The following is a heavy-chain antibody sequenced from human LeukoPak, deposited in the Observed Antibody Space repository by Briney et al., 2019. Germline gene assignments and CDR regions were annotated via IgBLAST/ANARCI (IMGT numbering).Heavy chain of an antibody. CDR1: GFTFSDYW. V-gene: IGHV3-74*01. D-gene: IGHD5-12*01. CDR3: ASGYARSARHHSDF. J-gene: IGHJ4*02. Sequence: GGSLRLSCGVSGFTFSDYWMHWVRQAPGKGLVWVSRINSDGTNTNYAGSVKGRFTISRDNAKNTLYLQMNSLRVEDTAVYYCASGYARSARHHSDFWGQGTVVTVSS. CDR2: INSDGTNT.